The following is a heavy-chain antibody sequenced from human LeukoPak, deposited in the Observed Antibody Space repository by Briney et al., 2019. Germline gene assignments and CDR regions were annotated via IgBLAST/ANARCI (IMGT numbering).Heavy chain of an antibody. CDR3: ARDLGGSYYVDYFDY. CDR2: IDPSRDST. CDR1: GYTFTNYH. V-gene: IGHV1-46*01. Sequence: ASVKVSCKASGYTFTNYHMHWVRQAPGQGLEWMGIIDPSRDSTSYAQKFQDRVTMTRDTSTSTVYMELSSLRSEDTAVYYCARDLGGSYYVDYFDYWGQGTLVTVSS. J-gene: IGHJ4*02. D-gene: IGHD1-26*01.